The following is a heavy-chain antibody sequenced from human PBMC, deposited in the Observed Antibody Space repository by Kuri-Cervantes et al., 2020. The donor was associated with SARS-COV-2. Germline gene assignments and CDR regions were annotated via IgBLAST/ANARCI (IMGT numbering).Heavy chain of an antibody. V-gene: IGHV3-49*04. CDR2: IRSKAYGGTT. D-gene: IGHD7-27*01. J-gene: IGHJ3*02. CDR3: TRDLGLPRNDAFDI. CDR1: GFTFSYYG. Sequence: GESLKISCAASGFTFSYYGMHWVRQAPGKGLEWVGFIRSKAYGGTTEYAASVKGRFTISRDDSKSIAYLQMNSLKTEATAVYYCTRDLGLPRNDAFDIWGQGTMVTVSS.